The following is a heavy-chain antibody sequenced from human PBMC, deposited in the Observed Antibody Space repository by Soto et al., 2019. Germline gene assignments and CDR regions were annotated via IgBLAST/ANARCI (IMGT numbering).Heavy chain of an antibody. CDR1: GFTFSSYS. CDR2: ISSSSSTI. V-gene: IGHV3-48*02. Sequence: EVQLVESGGGLVQPGGSLRLSCAASGFTFSSYSMNWVRQAPGKGLEWVSYISSSSSTIYYADSVKGRFTISRDNAKNSLYLQMNSLRDEDTAVYYCARDLSVTLPYNWFDPWGQGTLVTVSS. D-gene: IGHD4-4*01. J-gene: IGHJ5*02. CDR3: ARDLSVTLPYNWFDP.